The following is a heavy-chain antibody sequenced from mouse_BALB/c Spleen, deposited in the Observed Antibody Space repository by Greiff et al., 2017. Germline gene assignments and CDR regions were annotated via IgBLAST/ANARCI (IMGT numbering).Heavy chain of an antibody. CDR3: ARPTGTGAMDY. J-gene: IGHJ4*01. CDR2: IDPANGNT. Sequence: VQLKQSGAELVKPGASVKLSCTASGFNIKDTYMHWVKQRPEQGLEWIGRIDPANGNTKYDPKFQGKATITADTSSNTAYLQLSSLTSEDTAVYYCARPTGTGAMDYWGQGTSVTVSS. D-gene: IGHD4-1*02. V-gene: IGHV14-3*02. CDR1: GFNIKDTY.